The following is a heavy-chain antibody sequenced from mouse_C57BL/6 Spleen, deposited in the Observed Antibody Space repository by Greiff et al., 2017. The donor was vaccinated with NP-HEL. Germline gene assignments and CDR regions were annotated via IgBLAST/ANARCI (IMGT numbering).Heavy chain of an antibody. Sequence: EVQLQQSGAELVRPGASVKLSCTASGFNIKDDYMHWVKQRPEQGLEWIGWIDPENGDTEYASKFQGKATITADTSSNTAYLPLSSLTSEDTAVYYCTTNDGAWCAYWGQGTLVTVSA. CDR2: IDPENGDT. CDR3: TTNDGAWCAY. CDR1: GFNIKDDY. J-gene: IGHJ3*01. V-gene: IGHV14-4*01. D-gene: IGHD2-3*01.